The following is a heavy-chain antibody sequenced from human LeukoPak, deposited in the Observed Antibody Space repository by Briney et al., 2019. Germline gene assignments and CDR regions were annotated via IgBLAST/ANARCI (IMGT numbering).Heavy chain of an antibody. V-gene: IGHV3-23*01. CDR2: ISGSGGST. J-gene: IGHJ6*03. D-gene: IGHD3-10*01. CDR3: ARNWYYYGSGDMDV. CDR1: GFTFSSYA. Sequence: GGSLRLPCAASGFTFSSYAMSWVRQAPGKGLEWVSAISGSGGSTYYADSVKGRFTISRDNSKNTLYLQMNSLRAEDTAVYYCARNWYYYGSGDMDVWGKGTTVTISS.